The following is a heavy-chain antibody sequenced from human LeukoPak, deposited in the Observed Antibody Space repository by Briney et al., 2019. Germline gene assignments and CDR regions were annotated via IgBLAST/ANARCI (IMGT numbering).Heavy chain of an antibody. V-gene: IGHV3-23*01. CDR2: ISGSGGST. D-gene: IGHD3-22*01. J-gene: IGHJ6*03. CDR3: AKVGGYPTSHYMDV. CDR1: GFTFSSYA. Sequence: GGSLRLSCAASGFTFSSYAMSWVRQAPGKGLEWVSAISGSGGSTYYADSVKGRFTISRDNSKNTLYLQMNSLRAEDTAVYYCAKVGGYPTSHYMDVWGKGTTVTVSS.